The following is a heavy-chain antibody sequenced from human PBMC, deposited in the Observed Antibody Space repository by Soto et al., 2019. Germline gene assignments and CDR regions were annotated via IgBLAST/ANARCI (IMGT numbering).Heavy chain of an antibody. J-gene: IGHJ6*01. CDR1: VGSISSGDYH. CDR2: IYYSAST. Sequence: PSETLSLTCTFAVGSISSGDYHWTWIRQFPWKGLEWIGAIYYSASTYYNPSLVSRLTISVDTSKNKFSLKLTSVTAADTAVYYCARDSRTNSGGMEVWGQGTTVNVSS. CDR3: ARDSRTNSGGMEV. V-gene: IGHV4-30-4*01.